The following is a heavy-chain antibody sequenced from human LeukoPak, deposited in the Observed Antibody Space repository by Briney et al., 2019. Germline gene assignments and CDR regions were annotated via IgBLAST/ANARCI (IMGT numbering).Heavy chain of an antibody. V-gene: IGHV1-46*01. Sequence: ASVKVSCKASGYTFTGYYMHWVRQAPGQGLEWMGIINPSGGSTSYAQKFQGRVTMTRDMSTSTVYMELNSLRAEDTAVYYCAVTGEYGYDFSLDYWGQGTLVTVSS. CDR2: INPSGGST. J-gene: IGHJ4*02. CDR1: GYTFTGYY. D-gene: IGHD5-12*01. CDR3: AVTGEYGYDFSLDY.